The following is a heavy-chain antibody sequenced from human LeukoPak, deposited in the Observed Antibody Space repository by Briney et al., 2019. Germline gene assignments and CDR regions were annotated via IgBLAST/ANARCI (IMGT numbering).Heavy chain of an antibody. CDR3: ARGAGPLYGSGLFSFAY. V-gene: IGHV4-39*07. D-gene: IGHD3-10*01. CDR1: GGSLGSSTYH. Sequence: SETLFLTCTVSGGSLGSSTYHWAWIRQSPGKGLEWIGSIYYSGSTYYNPSLKSRVTISVDTSKNQFSLRLSSVTAADTAVYYCARGAGPLYGSGLFSFAYWGQGTLVTVSS. J-gene: IGHJ4*02. CDR2: IYYSGST.